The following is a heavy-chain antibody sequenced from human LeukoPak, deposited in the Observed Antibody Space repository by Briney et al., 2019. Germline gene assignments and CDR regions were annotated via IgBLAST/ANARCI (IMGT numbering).Heavy chain of an antibody. V-gene: IGHV4-61*08. CDR3: ARGGTGDRWGAFDI. CDR2: IYYSGST. CDR1: GGSISTGGSY. D-gene: IGHD7-27*01. J-gene: IGHJ3*02. Sequence: SQTLSLTCTVSGGSISTGGSYWSWIRQPPGKGLEWIGYIYYSGSTNYNPSLKSRVTISVDTSKNQFSLKLSSVTAADTAVYYCARGGTGDRWGAFDIWGQGTMVTVSS.